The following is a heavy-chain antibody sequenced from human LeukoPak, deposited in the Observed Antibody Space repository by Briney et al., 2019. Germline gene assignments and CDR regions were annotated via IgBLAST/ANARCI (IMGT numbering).Heavy chain of an antibody. V-gene: IGHV1-69*05. J-gene: IGHJ4*02. D-gene: IGHD5-18*01. CDR1: GGILSSYV. CDR2: IHPTFGAP. CDR3: PRATGRGYTYGAAAY. Sequence: ASVKVSCKSSGGILSSYVITWVRQAPGQGLEWMGGIHPTFGAPNYAQKFQGRVMITTDESTGTDYMELFSLTSQDTAVYYCPRATGRGYTYGAAAYWGQGTLVTVSS.